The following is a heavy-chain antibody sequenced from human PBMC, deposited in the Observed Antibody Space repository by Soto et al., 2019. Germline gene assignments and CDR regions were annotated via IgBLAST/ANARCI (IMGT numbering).Heavy chain of an antibody. J-gene: IGHJ4*02. CDR3: AKALYSGSYSGYFDY. D-gene: IGHD1-26*01. Sequence: PGGSLRLSCAASGFTFSSYAMSWVRQAPGKGLEWVSAISGSGGSTYYADSVKGRFTISRDNSKNTLYLQMNSLRAEDTAVYYCAKALYSGSYSGYFDYWGQGTLVTVSS. V-gene: IGHV3-23*01. CDR1: GFTFSSYA. CDR2: ISGSGGST.